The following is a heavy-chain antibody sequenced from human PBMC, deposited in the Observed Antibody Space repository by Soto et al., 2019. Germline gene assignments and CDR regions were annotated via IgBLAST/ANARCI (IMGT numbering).Heavy chain of an antibody. CDR1: GGTFSSYA. CDR3: AADPYYYDSSNYYSFDH. D-gene: IGHD3-22*01. Sequence: ASVKVSCKASGGTFSSYAISWVRQAPGQGLEWMGGIIPIFGTANYAQKFQGRVTITADKSTSTAYMELSSLRSEDTAVYYCAADPYYYDSSNYYSFDHWGQGTLVTVSS. CDR2: IIPIFGTA. J-gene: IGHJ4*02. V-gene: IGHV1-69*06.